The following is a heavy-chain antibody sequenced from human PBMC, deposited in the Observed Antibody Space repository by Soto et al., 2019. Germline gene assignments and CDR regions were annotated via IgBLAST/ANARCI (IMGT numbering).Heavy chain of an antibody. CDR3: AKASVDTATVSYYYYYYGMDV. Sequence: PGGSLRLSCAASGFTFSSYAMSWVRQAPGKGLEWVSAISGSGGSTYYADSVKGRLTISRDNSKNTLYLQMNSLRAEDTAVYYCAKASVDTATVSYYYYYYGMDVWGQGTTVTVSS. CDR1: GFTFSSYA. J-gene: IGHJ6*02. V-gene: IGHV3-23*01. CDR2: ISGSGGST. D-gene: IGHD5-18*01.